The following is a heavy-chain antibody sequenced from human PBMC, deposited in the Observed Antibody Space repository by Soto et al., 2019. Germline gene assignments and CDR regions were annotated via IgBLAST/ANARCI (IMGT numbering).Heavy chain of an antibody. CDR3: ARKGTASNVFDI. J-gene: IGHJ3*02. CDR2: INQDGSEE. V-gene: IGHV3-7*01. Sequence: GPLRLSCAASGFTFSSYWMSWVRQAPGKGLEWVASINQDGSEEYYVDSVKGRFTISRDNAKNSLNLQMNSLRAEDTAVYYCARKGTASNVFDIWAQGKMVTVS. CDR1: GFTFSSYW.